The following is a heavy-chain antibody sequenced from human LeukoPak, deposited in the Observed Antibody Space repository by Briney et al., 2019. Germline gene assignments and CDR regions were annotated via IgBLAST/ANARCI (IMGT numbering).Heavy chain of an antibody. CDR3: ARGQVWFDR. CDR1: GYTFTGYY. CDR2: INPTSCGT. Sequence: GASVTLSCKASGYTFTGYYTHWVRLAPGQGLEWMGWINPTSCGTKYAQKSQGRLTMTRDTSISTDYMDLSRLGSDVTAVYYCARGQVWFDRWGHRILVSVPS. J-gene: IGHJ5*02. V-gene: IGHV1-2*02.